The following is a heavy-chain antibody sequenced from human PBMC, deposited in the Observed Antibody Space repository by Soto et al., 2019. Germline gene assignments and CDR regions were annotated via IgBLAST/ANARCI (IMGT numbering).Heavy chain of an antibody. Sequence: QVQLVQSGAEVKKPGSSVKVSCKASGGTFSSYAISWVRQAPGQGLEWMGGIIPIFGTANYAQKFQGRVTITADESTRTAYIELSSLRSEDTAVYYCARGGHWSGGSCYSYLADYWGQGTLVTVS. CDR2: IIPIFGTA. CDR1: GGTFSSYA. J-gene: IGHJ4*02. V-gene: IGHV1-69*01. D-gene: IGHD2-15*01. CDR3: ARGGHWSGGSCYSYLADY.